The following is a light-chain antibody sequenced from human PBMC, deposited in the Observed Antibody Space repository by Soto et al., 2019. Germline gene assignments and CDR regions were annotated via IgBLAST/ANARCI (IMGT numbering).Light chain of an antibody. CDR2: TTS. CDR3: QQTYSTPWT. J-gene: IGKJ1*01. CDR1: QTIRGY. Sequence: DIQMTQSPSSLSASVGDRVTITCRASQTIRGYFNWYQQKAGKAPKLLIYTTSSLQSGFPSRFSGSESGKHFTLTISSLQPEDFATYYCQQTYSTPWTFGQGTKVEIK. V-gene: IGKV1-39*01.